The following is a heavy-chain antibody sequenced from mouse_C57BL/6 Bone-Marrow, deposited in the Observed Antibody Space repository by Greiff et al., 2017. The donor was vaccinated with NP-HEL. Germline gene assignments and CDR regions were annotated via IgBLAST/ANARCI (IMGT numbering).Heavy chain of an antibody. CDR1: GFTFSSYA. Sequence: EVKLVESGEGLVKPGGSLKLSCAASGFTFSSYAMSWVRQTPEKRLEWVAYISSGGDYIYYADTVKGRFTISRDNARNTLYLQMSSLKSEDTAMYYCTRETTFYYFDDWGKGTTLTVSS. V-gene: IGHV5-9-1*02. J-gene: IGHJ2*01. CDR2: ISSGGDYI. CDR3: TRETTFYYFDD. D-gene: IGHD3-2*01.